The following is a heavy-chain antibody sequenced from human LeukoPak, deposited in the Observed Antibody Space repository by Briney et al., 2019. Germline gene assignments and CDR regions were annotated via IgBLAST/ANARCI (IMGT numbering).Heavy chain of an antibody. CDR1: GFTFSSYE. Sequence: GGSLRLSCAASGFTFSSYEMNWVRQAPGKGLEWVSYISSSGSTIYYADSVKGRFTISRDNAKNSLYLQMNSLKTEDTAVYYCTTDLGRPVYYYYYYMDVWGKGTTVTVSS. V-gene: IGHV3-48*03. J-gene: IGHJ6*03. CDR3: TTDLGRPVYYYYYYMDV. CDR2: ISSSGSTI.